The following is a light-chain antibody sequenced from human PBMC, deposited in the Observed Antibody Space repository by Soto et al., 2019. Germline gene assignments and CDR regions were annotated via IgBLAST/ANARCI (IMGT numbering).Light chain of an antibody. CDR3: QQYGSSPQT. CDR2: DAS. Sequence: EIVLTQSPATLSLSPGERATLSCGASQSVSSNSLAWYQQRPGLAPRLLIYDASYRSAGIPDRFSGSGSGTDFTLTISRLEPEHFAVYYCQQYGSSPQTFGQGTKLEIK. V-gene: IGKV3D-20*01. J-gene: IGKJ2*01. CDR1: QSVSSNS.